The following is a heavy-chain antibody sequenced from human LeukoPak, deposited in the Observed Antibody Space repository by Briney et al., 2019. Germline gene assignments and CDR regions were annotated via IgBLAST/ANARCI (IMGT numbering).Heavy chain of an antibody. D-gene: IGHD2-15*01. CDR3: ARAFLYCSGGSCYLDY. J-gene: IGHJ4*02. Sequence: ASVKVSCKASGYTFTGYYMHWVRQAPGQGLEWMGWINPNSGGTNYAQKFQGRVTMTRDTSISTAYMELSRLRSDDTAVYYCARAFLYCSGGSCYLDYWGQGILVTVSS. CDR2: INPNSGGT. CDR1: GYTFTGYY. V-gene: IGHV1-2*02.